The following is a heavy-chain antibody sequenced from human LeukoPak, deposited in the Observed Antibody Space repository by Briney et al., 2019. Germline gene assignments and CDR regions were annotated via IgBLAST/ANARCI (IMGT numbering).Heavy chain of an antibody. CDR1: GFTCSNYR. CDR3: ARDNGMGRFDP. CDR2: ITTDGSIT. J-gene: IGHJ5*02. V-gene: IGHV3-74*01. Sequence: GGSLTLSCSASGFTCSNYRMHWVRPAPGKGRVWVSRITTDGSITSCADSVKGRFTISRDNAKNTVYLQMSSLRAEETAAYYCARDNGMGRFDPWGPGTLVTVSS. D-gene: IGHD1-14*01.